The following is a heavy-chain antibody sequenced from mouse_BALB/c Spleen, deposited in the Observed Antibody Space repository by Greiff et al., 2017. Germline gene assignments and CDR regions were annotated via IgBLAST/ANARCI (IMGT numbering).Heavy chain of an antibody. CDR3: ARSLYDGNYVLYYYSMDY. V-gene: IGHV1S137*01. D-gene: IGHD2-1*01. CDR1: GYTFTDYA. CDR2: ISTYYGDA. J-gene: IGHJ4*01. Sequence: QVQLQQSGAELVRPGVSVKISCKGSGYTFTDYAMHWVKQSHAKSLEWIGVISTYYGDASYNQKFKGKATMTVDKSSSTAYMELARLTSEDSAIYYCARSLYDGNYVLYYYSMDYWGQGTSVTVSS.